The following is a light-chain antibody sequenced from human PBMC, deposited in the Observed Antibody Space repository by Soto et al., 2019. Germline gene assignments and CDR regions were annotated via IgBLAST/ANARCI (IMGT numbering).Light chain of an antibody. Sequence: NFMLTQPHSVSESPGKTVTISCNRSSGSIASNYVQWYQQRPGSAPTTVIYEDNQRPSGVPDRFSGSIDSSSNSASLTISGLKTEDEADYYCQSYDSSNRDVVFGGGTKLTVL. CDR3: QSYDSSNRDVV. V-gene: IGLV6-57*04. J-gene: IGLJ2*01. CDR1: SGSIASNY. CDR2: EDN.